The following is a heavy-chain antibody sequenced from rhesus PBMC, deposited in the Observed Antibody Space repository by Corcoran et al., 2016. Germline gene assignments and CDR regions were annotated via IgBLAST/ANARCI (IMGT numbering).Heavy chain of an antibody. Sequence: QVKLQQWGEGLVKPSETLSLTCAVYGGSISDYYYWTWIRQPPGKGLEWIGQFYGGSGTTYYNPSLKSRVTVSKDTSKNQFSLKLSSVTAADTAVYYCARDPPGPMIWGAFDFWGQGLRVTVSS. CDR1: GGSISDYYY. J-gene: IGHJ3*01. V-gene: IGHV4-73*01. D-gene: IGHD3-9*01. CDR3: ARDPPGPMIWGAFDF. CDR2: FYGGSGTT.